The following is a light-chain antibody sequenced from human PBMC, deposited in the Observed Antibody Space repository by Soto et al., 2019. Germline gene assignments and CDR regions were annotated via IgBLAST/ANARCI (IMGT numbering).Light chain of an antibody. CDR1: TSNIGAGFD. J-gene: IGLJ1*01. Sequence: QSVLTQPPSVSGAPGQRVTISCTGSTSNIGAGFDVHWFQQLPGTAPKLLIYRNSNRPSGVPDRFSGSKSVTSASLAITGLQAEDEADYYCQSYDSNFYVFGSGTKVTAL. V-gene: IGLV1-40*01. CDR2: RNS. CDR3: QSYDSNFYV.